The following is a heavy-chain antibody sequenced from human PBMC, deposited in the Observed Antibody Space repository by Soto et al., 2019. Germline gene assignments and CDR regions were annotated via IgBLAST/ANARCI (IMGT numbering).Heavy chain of an antibody. CDR1: GYTFTSYG. Sequence: GASVKVSCKASGYTFTSYGISWVRQAPGLGLEWMGWISAYNGNTNYAQKLQGRVTMTTDTSTSTAYMELRSLRSDDTAVYYCARDLVYCTSTSCHRLAGLYYYYYGMDVWGQGTTVTVSS. J-gene: IGHJ6*02. CDR3: ARDLVYCTSTSCHRLAGLYYYYYGMDV. CDR2: ISAYNGNT. D-gene: IGHD2-2*02. V-gene: IGHV1-18*04.